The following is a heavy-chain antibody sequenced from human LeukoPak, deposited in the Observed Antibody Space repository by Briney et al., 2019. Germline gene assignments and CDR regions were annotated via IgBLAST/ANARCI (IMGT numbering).Heavy chain of an antibody. V-gene: IGHV3-53*01. CDR2: IYSGGST. Sequence: GGSLRLSCAASGFTVSSNYMSWVRQAPGEGLEWVSVIYSGGSTYYADSVKGRFTISRDNSKNTLYLQMNSLRAEDTAVYYCARGSPLDSLTGNWGQGTLVTVSS. CDR1: GFTVSSNY. D-gene: IGHD2-2*03. CDR3: ARGSPLDSLTGN. J-gene: IGHJ4*02.